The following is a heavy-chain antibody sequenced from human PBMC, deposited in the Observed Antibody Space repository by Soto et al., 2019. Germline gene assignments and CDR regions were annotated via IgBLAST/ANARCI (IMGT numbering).Heavy chain of an antibody. D-gene: IGHD3-16*01. J-gene: IGHJ6*02. CDR1: GFAFRNYA. CDR3: AKGGTSHIYGIDV. V-gene: IGHV3-23*01. CDR2: VGGIGQYT. Sequence: LTLSCVASGFAFRNYALNWMLQAPGKGPDWTSIVGGIGQYTLYADYVKGRFTFSRDNSKNKMYLEMNNLRAEATAIYFWAKGGTSHIYGIDVRDPGPRVVVSS.